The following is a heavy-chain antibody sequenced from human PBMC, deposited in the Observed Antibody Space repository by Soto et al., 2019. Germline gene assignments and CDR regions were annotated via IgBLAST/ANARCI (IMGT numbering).Heavy chain of an antibody. J-gene: IGHJ4*02. D-gene: IGHD6-6*01. CDR1: DESISSCCYY. Sequence: PSETLALTCNVPDESISSCCYYWSWIRHHPGKGLEGIGYIYDSESAYYNPSLKSRVTISMDTSKNHFAMRLSSVTGADTAVYYCARASSSSSAADYWGQGTLVTVS. V-gene: IGHV4-31*03. CDR2: IYDSESA. CDR3: ARASSSSSAADY.